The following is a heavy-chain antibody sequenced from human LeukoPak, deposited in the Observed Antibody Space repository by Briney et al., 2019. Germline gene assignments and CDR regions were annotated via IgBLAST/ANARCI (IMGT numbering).Heavy chain of an antibody. V-gene: IGHV1-46*01. CDR2: INPIGGST. CDR3: AKISSSIYYGMDV. D-gene: IGHD6-13*01. J-gene: IGHJ6*02. CDR1: GYTFTSYY. Sequence: ASVKVSCKASGYTFTSYYMHWVRQAPAQGLEWMGIINPIGGSTSYAQKFQGRVTMTRDTSTSTVYMELSSLRSEDTAVYYCAKISSSIYYGMDVWGQGTKVTVSS.